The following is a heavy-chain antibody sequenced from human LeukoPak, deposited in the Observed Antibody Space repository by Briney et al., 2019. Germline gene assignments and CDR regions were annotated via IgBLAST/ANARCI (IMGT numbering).Heavy chain of an antibody. CDR1: GGSFSGYY. CDR2: INHSGST. CDR3: ARRLGYSSSWYPRPFDY. Sequence: SETLSLTCAVYGGSFSGYYWSWIRQPPGKGLEWIGEINHSGSTNYNPSLKSRVTISVDTSKNQFSLKLSSMTAADTAVYYGARRLGYSSSWYPRPFDYWGQGTLVTVSS. D-gene: IGHD6-13*01. V-gene: IGHV4-34*01. J-gene: IGHJ4*02.